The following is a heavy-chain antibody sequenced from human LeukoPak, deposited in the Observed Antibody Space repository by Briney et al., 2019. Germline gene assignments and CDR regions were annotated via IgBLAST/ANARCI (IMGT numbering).Heavy chain of an antibody. CDR3: ARVMGHTGDDY. D-gene: IGHD2-8*02. V-gene: IGHV1-2*02. CDR2: INPNSGGT. CDR1: GYTFTGYY. Sequence: ASVELSCTASGYTFTGYYMHWVRQAPGQGLEWMGWINPNSGGTNYAQKFQGRVTMTRDTSISTAYMELSRLRSDDTAVYYCARVMGHTGDDYWGQGTLVTVSS. J-gene: IGHJ4*02.